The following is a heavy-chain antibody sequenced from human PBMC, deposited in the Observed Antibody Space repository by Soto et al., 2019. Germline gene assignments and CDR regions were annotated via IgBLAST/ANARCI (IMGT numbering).Heavy chain of an antibody. CDR3: ATGYSGYDWDYGMAV. D-gene: IGHD5-12*01. Sequence: ASVKVSCKXSVYTLTELSIHWVRQAPAKGLEWMGGFDPEYGETIYAQNFQVTVTMTEDTSTDTAYMELSSLISEDTDVYYCATGYSGYDWDYGMAVWGQGTTVTVSS. CDR1: VYTLTELS. J-gene: IGHJ6*02. V-gene: IGHV1-24*01. CDR2: FDPEYGET.